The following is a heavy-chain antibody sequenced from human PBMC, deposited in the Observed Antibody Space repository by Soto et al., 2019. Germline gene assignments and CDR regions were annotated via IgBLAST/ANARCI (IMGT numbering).Heavy chain of an antibody. CDR2: IDQSGST. CDR3: ASGRPICSGDSSYSSYFYYYYMDV. CDR1: GGSFSDSY. Sequence: QVQLQQWGAGLLKPSETLSLTSAVSGGSFSDSYWTWIRHPPGKGLEWIAEIDQSGSTSCKPSFKSRVTISVDTSKNQFSLKLNSVTAADTAVYYCASGRPICSGDSSYSSYFYYYYMDVWGGGATVTVSS. J-gene: IGHJ6*03. D-gene: IGHD2-15*01. V-gene: IGHV4-34*01.